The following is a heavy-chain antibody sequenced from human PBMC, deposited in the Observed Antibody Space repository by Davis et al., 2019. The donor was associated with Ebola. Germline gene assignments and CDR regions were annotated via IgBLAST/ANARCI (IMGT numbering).Heavy chain of an antibody. CDR1: GFTFSSYI. Sequence: GESLKISCAASGFTFSSYIMNWVRQAPGKGLEWVSSISSSSSYIYYADSVKGRFTISRDNAKNSLYLQMNSLRAEDTAVYYCARDRQQVYSSSWIPLEYYYYYGMDVWGQGTTVTVSS. CDR3: ARDRQQVYSSSWIPLEYYYYYGMDV. D-gene: IGHD6-13*01. CDR2: ISSSSSYI. V-gene: IGHV3-21*01. J-gene: IGHJ6*02.